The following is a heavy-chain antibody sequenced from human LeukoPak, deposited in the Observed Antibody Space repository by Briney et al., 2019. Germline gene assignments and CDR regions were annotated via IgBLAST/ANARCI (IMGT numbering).Heavy chain of an antibody. CDR3: ARCPGWFDP. CDR1: GVSISSGDYY. CDR2: ICYSGNT. V-gene: IGHV4-31*03. J-gene: IGHJ5*02. Sequence: SQTLSLTCTVSGVSISSGDYYWSWIRQHPGKGLEWIGYICYSGNTYYNPSLKSRITISVDTSKNQFSLNLTSVTAADTAVYYCARCPGWFDPWGQGTLVTVSS.